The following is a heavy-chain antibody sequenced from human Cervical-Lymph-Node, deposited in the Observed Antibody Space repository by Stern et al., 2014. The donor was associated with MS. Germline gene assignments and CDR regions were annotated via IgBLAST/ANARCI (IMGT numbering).Heavy chain of an antibody. D-gene: IGHD3-3*01. J-gene: IGHJ6*02. CDR1: GYTLTELS. V-gene: IGHV1-24*01. Sequence: QVQLGQSGAEVKKPGASVKVSCKVSGYTLTELSMHWVRQAPGKGLEWMGGFDPKDGETIYAQKFQGRVTMTEDTSTDTAYMELSSLRSEDTAVYYCATDRDDFRSGYSAPTKGYGLDVWGQGTTVTVTS. CDR2: FDPKDGET. CDR3: ATDRDDFRSGYSAPTKGYGLDV.